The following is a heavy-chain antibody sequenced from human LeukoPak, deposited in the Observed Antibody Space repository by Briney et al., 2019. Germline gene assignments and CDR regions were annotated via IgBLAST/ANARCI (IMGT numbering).Heavy chain of an antibody. CDR1: GYTFTGYY. D-gene: IGHD6-25*01. V-gene: IGHV1-2*02. CDR3: AAVTYSSGPFDP. Sequence: ASVKVSCKASGYTFTGYYMHWVRQAPGQGLEWMGWINPNSGGTNYAQKFQGRVTMTRDTSISTAYMELSRLRSDDTAVYYCAAVTYSSGPFDPWGQGTLVTVSS. CDR2: INPNSGGT. J-gene: IGHJ5*02.